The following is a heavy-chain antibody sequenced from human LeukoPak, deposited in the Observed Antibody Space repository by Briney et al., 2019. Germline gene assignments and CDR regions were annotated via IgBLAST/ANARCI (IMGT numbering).Heavy chain of an antibody. Sequence: SETLSLTCTVSGGSIGSYYWSWIRQPSGKGLEWIGHISYSGSTNYNPSLKSRVTISVDTSKNQFSLKLSSVTAADTAVYYCARGGSGYALNWFDPWGQGTLVTVSS. CDR3: ARGGSGYALNWFDP. V-gene: IGHV4-59*01. J-gene: IGHJ5*02. CDR1: GGSIGSYY. CDR2: ISYSGST. D-gene: IGHD5-12*01.